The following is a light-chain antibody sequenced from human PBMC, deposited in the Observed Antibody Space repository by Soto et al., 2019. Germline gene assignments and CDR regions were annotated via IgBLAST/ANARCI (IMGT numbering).Light chain of an antibody. V-gene: IGKV1-5*01. J-gene: IGKJ1*01. CDR1: QSISSW. CDR3: PQSYSTPWT. Sequence: KMTLSPATLSASVGDRVTITCRASQSISSWLAWYQQKPGKAPKLPIYDASSLESGVPSRFSGSGSGTDFTLTISSLQPEDFATYYCPQSYSTPWTFGQGTMV. CDR2: DAS.